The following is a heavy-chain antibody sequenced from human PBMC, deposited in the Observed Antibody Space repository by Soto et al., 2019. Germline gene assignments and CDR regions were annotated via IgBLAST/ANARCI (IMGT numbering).Heavy chain of an antibody. CDR3: ASPYDFWSGYSDQLYYYTGMDV. D-gene: IGHD3-3*01. J-gene: IGHJ6*04. V-gene: IGHV3-30-3*01. Sequence: QVQLVESGGGVVQPGRSLRLSCAASGFTFSSYAMHWVRQAPGKGLEWVAVISYDGSNKYYADSVKGRFTISRDNSKNTRYLQMNSLRAEATALYYCASPYDFWSGYSDQLYYYTGMDVWGKGTTVTVSS. CDR1: GFTFSSYA. CDR2: ISYDGSNK.